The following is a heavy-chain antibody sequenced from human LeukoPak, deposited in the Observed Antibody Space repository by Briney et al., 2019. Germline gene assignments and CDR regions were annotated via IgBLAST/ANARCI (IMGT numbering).Heavy chain of an antibody. D-gene: IGHD3-9*01. CDR3: VKEGTSAYFDA. CDR1: GFTFSIYA. Sequence: GGALRLSCAASGFTFSIYARSWVRQAPGKGLEWVSEIYGSGRRTYYADFLKGRFTISRDNSKNTVYLQMNSLRAEDTAVYYCVKEGTSAYFDAWGQGTLVTVSS. V-gene: IGHV3-23*01. J-gene: IGHJ4*02. CDR2: IYGSGRRT.